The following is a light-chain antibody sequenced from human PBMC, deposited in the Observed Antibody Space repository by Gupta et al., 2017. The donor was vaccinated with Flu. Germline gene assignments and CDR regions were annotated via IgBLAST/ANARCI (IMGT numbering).Light chain of an antibody. J-gene: IGLJ2*01. CDR2: EVN. V-gene: IGLV2-23*02. CDR1: SGALGRYDL. CDR3: CSYASSSTSYVI. Sequence: QSALTQPASVSGSPGQSITISCAGTSGALGRYDLFSWYQHHPGKAPKLIIYEVNKRPSGVSNRFSGSKSGNTASLTISGLQAEDEADYYCCSYASSSTSYVIFGGGTKLTV.